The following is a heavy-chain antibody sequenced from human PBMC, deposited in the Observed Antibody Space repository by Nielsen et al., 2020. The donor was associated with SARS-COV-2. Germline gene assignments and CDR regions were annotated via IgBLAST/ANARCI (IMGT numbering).Heavy chain of an antibody. J-gene: IGHJ6*02. Sequence: GGSLRLSCAASGFTFSSYGMHWVRQAPGKGLEWVAVIWYDGSNKYYADSVKGRFTISRDNSKNTLYLQMNSLRAEDTAVYYCARGPVSMSDYGMDVWGQGTTVTVSS. V-gene: IGHV3-33*01. CDR2: IWYDGSNK. CDR3: ARGPVSMSDYGMDV. D-gene: IGHD5/OR15-5a*01. CDR1: GFTFSSYG.